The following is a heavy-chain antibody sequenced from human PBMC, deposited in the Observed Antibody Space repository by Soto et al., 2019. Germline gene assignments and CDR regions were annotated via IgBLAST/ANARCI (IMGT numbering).Heavy chain of an antibody. J-gene: IGHJ5*02. CDR2: INPSGGST. D-gene: IGHD1-1*01. Sequence: ASVKVSCKASGYTFTSYYMHWVRQAPGQGLEWMGIINPSGGSTSYAQKLQGRDTMTRDTSTSTVYMELSSLRSEDTAVYYCARDVGTGWFDPWGQGTLVTVSS. CDR1: GYTFTSYY. V-gene: IGHV1-46*03. CDR3: ARDVGTGWFDP.